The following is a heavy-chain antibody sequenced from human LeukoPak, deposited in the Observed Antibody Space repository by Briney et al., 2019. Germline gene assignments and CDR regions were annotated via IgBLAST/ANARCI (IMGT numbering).Heavy chain of an antibody. V-gene: IGHV3-43*02. D-gene: IGHD2-15*01. CDR1: GFTFEEYG. CDR2: ISGDGGRT. Sequence: GESLKISCVASGFTFEEYGMHWVRQAPGKSLEWVSLISGDGGRTYYADSVKGRFTISRDNSKSALYMAMNSLRTEDTALYYCVKDIQTPDNGMDVWGQGTTVTVSS. CDR3: VKDIQTPDNGMDV. J-gene: IGHJ6*02.